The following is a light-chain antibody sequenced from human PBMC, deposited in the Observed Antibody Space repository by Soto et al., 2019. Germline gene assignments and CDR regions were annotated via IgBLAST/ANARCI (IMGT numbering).Light chain of an antibody. CDR3: QQYNNWPRT. Sequence: EIVMTQSPATLSVSPGERATVSCRASQSVSSNLAWYLQKPGQAPRLLIYGASTRATGIPARFSGSGSGTEFTLTIGSLQSEDFAVYYCQQYNNWPRTFGQGTKLEIK. V-gene: IGKV3-15*01. CDR2: GAS. J-gene: IGKJ2*01. CDR1: QSVSSN.